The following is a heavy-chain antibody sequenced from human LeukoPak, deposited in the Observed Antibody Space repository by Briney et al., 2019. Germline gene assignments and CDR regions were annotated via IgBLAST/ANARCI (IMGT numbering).Heavy chain of an antibody. V-gene: IGHV3-11*06. Sequence: GGSLRLSCAASGFTFSDYYMSWIRQAPGKGPEWVSYISSSSSYTNYADSVKGRFTISRDNAKNSLYLQMNSLRAEDTAVHYCARDTGSGSYYYYGMDVWGKGTTVTVSS. J-gene: IGHJ6*04. D-gene: IGHD3-10*01. CDR1: GFTFSDYY. CDR3: ARDTGSGSYYYYGMDV. CDR2: ISSSSSYT.